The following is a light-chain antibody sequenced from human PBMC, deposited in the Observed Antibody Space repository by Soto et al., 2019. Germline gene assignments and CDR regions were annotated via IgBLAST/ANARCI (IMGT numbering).Light chain of an antibody. J-gene: IGKJ4*01. V-gene: IGKV1-5*03. CDR3: QQYNTYPLT. CDR1: QSLNSW. CDR2: KAS. Sequence: DIQMTQSPTTLSASVGDRVTITCRASQSLNSWLAWYQQKPGKAPKLLIHKASTLGSGVPSRFSGSRSGTEFTLTISSLQPDDFATYYCQQYNTYPLTFGGGTKVEIK.